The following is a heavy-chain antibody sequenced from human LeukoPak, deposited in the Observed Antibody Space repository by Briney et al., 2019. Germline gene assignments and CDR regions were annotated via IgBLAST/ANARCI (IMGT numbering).Heavy chain of an antibody. D-gene: IGHD2-2*01. Sequence: GGSLRLSCAASGFTFSSHGMHWVRQAPGKGLDWVAVISSDGTNEKYEDSVKGRFTISRDNSRNTLFLQMNSLRPEDTAMYHCARGCGDSTNCYILDFWGQGTLVTVSS. CDR3: ARGCGDSTNCYILDF. J-gene: IGHJ4*02. CDR1: GFTFSSHG. V-gene: IGHV3-30*03. CDR2: ISSDGTNE.